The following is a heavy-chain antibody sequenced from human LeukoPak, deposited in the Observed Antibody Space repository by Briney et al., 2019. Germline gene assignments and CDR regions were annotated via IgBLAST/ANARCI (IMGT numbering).Heavy chain of an antibody. CDR2: IRNKAYGGTT. D-gene: IGHD1-14*01. CDR3: ARRGTNRHYFDY. CDR1: GFTFGDDP. Sequence: GRSLRLSCTASGFTFGDDPMNWVRQAPGKGLEWVGLIRNKAYGGTTEYAASVKGRFTISRDDSKSIVYLQMNSLKSEDTAVYYCARRGTNRHYFDYWGQGTLVTVSS. V-gene: IGHV3-49*04. J-gene: IGHJ4*02.